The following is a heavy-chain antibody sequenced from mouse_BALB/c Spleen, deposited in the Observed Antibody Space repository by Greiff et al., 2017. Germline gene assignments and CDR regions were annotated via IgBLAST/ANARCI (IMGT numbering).Heavy chain of an antibody. CDR1: GFTFSSYA. V-gene: IGHV5-6-5*01. CDR3: ARGGTTVVATSYWYFDV. D-gene: IGHD1-1*01. J-gene: IGHJ1*01. Sequence: EVKLVESGGGLVKPGGSLKLSCAASGFTFSSYAMSWVRQTPEKRLEWVASISSGGSTYYPDSVKGRFTISRDNARNILYLQMSSLRSEDTAMYYCARGGTTVVATSYWYFDVWGAGTTVTVSS. CDR2: ISSGGST.